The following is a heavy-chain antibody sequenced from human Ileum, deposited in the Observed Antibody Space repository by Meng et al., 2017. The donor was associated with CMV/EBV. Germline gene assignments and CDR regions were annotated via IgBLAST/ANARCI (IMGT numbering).Heavy chain of an antibody. Sequence: LNCTVSGGSGSRGSYYWSWIRQHPGKGLEWIGYIYYSGSTNYNPSLKSRVTISVDTSKNQFSLKLSSVTAADTAVYYCARDEGASILWGQGTLVTVSS. V-gene: IGHV4-61*01. CDR3: ARDEGASIL. J-gene: IGHJ4*02. CDR2: IYYSGST. CDR1: GGSGSRGSYY. D-gene: IGHD1-26*01.